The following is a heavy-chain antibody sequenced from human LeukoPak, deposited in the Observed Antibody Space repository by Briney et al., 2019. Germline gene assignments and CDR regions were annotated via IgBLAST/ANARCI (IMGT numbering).Heavy chain of an antibody. D-gene: IGHD6-13*01. J-gene: IGHJ4*02. CDR3: ARDAFSSWYLDY. Sequence: GGSLRLSCAASGFTFSSYAMHWVRQAPGKGLEWVAVISYDGSNKYYADSVKGRFTISRDNSKNTLYLQMNSLRAGDTVVYYCARDAFSSWYLDYWGQGTLVTVSS. CDR2: ISYDGSNK. CDR1: GFTFSSYA. V-gene: IGHV3-30*04.